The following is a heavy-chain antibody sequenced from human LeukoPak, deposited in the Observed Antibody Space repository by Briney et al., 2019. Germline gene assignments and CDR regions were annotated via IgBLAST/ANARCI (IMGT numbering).Heavy chain of an antibody. CDR3: AREPPPYCDGLTGYYRDHYYGMDV. J-gene: IGHJ6*02. CDR2: ISANNGVT. Sequence: ASVKVSCKASGNTFSNYGFSWVRQAPGQGLEWMGWISANNGVTDYAQKLQGRVTLTTDTSTSTAYMELRSLRSDDTAVYYCAREPPPYCDGLTGYYRDHYYGMDVWGQGTTVTVSS. CDR1: GNTFSNYG. V-gene: IGHV1-18*01. D-gene: IGHD3-9*01.